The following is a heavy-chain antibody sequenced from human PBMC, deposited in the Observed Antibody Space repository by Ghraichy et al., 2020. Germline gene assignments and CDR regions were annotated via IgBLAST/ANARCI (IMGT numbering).Heavy chain of an antibody. CDR2: IYSGGST. Sequence: GESLNISCAASGFTVSSNYMSWVRQAPGKGLEWVSVIYSGGSTYYADSVKGRFTISRHNSKNTLYLQMNSLRAEDTAVYYCARDTRVGYCSGGSCYDYYYYDGMDVWGQGTTVTVSS. D-gene: IGHD2-15*01. J-gene: IGHJ6*02. CDR3: ARDTRVGYCSGGSCYDYYYYDGMDV. V-gene: IGHV3-53*04. CDR1: GFTVSSNY.